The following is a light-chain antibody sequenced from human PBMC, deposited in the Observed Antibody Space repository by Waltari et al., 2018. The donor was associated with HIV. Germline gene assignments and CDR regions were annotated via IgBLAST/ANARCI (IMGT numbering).Light chain of an antibody. V-gene: IGLV4-69*02. CDR3: QTWDTGIRV. CDR1: SGHSSYA. J-gene: IGLJ1*01. CDR2: LKSDGSH. Sequence: QVVLTQSPSASASLGASVKLTCTLSSGHSSYAIAWHKQQPEKGPRYLMKLKSDGSHTTGDGIPDRFSGSSSGAERYLTISSLQSEDEADYYCQTWDTGIRVFGFGTKVTVL.